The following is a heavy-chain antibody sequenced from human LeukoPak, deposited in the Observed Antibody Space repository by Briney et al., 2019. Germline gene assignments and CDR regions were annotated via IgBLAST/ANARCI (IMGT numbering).Heavy chain of an antibody. D-gene: IGHD2-15*01. V-gene: IGHV1-69*05. CDR1: GGTFSSYA. Sequence: SVKVSCKASGGTFSSYAISWVRQAPGQGLEWMGGIIPIFGTANYAQKFQGRVTITTDESTSTAYMELSSLRSEDTAVYYCARGSGGGQPVDYWGQGTLVTVSS. J-gene: IGHJ4*02. CDR2: IIPIFGTA. CDR3: ARGSGGGQPVDY.